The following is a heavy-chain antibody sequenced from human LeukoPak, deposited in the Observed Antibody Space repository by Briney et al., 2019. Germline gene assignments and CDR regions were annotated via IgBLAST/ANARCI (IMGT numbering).Heavy chain of an antibody. CDR2: ISYDGSNK. D-gene: IGHD3-9*01. V-gene: IGHV3-30*18. CDR1: GFTFSSYG. Sequence: PGRSLRLSCAASGFTFSSYGMHWVRQAPGKGLEWVAVISYDGSNKYYADSVKGRFTISRDNSENTLYLQMNSLRAEDTAVYYCAKEMGEYFDWESYYYYGMDVWGQGTTVTVSS. CDR3: AKEMGEYFDWESYYYYGMDV. J-gene: IGHJ6*02.